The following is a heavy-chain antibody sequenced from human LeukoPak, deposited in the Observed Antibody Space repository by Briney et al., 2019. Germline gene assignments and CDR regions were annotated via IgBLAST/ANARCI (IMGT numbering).Heavy chain of an antibody. V-gene: IGHV3-9*01. Sequence: GGSLRLSCAASGFTFDDYAMHWVRQAPGKGLEWVSGISWNSGSIGYADSVKGRFTISRDNAKKSLYLQMNSLRAEDTALYYCAKDYGGNLYNWFDPWGQGTLVTVSS. CDR3: AKDYGGNLYNWFDP. CDR2: ISWNSGSI. D-gene: IGHD4-23*01. CDR1: GFTFDDYA. J-gene: IGHJ5*02.